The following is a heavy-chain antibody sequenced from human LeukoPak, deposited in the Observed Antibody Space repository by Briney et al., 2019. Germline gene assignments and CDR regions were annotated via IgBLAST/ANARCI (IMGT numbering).Heavy chain of an antibody. CDR1: GGSTSSSSYY. CDR3: ARLSGYAGSYMDV. D-gene: IGHD5-12*01. CDR2: IYYSGST. J-gene: IGHJ6*03. Sequence: SETLSLTCTVSGGSTSSSSYYWGWIRQPPGKGLEWIGSIYYSGSTYYNPSLKSRVTISVDTSKNQFSLKLSSVTAADTAVYYCARLSGYAGSYMDVWGQGTTVTVSS. V-gene: IGHV4-39*07.